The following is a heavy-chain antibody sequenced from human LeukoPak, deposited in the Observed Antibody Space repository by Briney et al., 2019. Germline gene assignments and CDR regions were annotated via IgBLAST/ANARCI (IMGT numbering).Heavy chain of an antibody. CDR1: GFTFSSYS. CDR2: ISSSSSTI. Sequence: GGSLRLSCAASGFTFSSYSMNWVRQAPGKGLEWVSYISSSSSTIYYADSVKGRSTISRDNAKNSLYLQMNSLRAEDTAVYYCARAGIVGATDYWGQGTLVTVSS. V-gene: IGHV3-48*01. CDR3: ARAGIVGATDY. J-gene: IGHJ4*02. D-gene: IGHD1-26*01.